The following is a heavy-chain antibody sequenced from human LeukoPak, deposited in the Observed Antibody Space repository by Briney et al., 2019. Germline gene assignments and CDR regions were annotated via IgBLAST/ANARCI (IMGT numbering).Heavy chain of an antibody. V-gene: IGHV4-59*01. D-gene: IGHD4-23*01. CDR3: ARAPLRWLFDY. J-gene: IGHJ4*02. CDR1: GGSISSYY. Sequence: PSETLSLTCTVSGGSISSYYWSWIRQPPGKGLEWIGYIYYSGSTNYNPSLKSRVTILVDTSKNQFSLKLSSVTAADTAVYYCARAPLRWLFDYWGQGTLVTVSS. CDR2: IYYSGST.